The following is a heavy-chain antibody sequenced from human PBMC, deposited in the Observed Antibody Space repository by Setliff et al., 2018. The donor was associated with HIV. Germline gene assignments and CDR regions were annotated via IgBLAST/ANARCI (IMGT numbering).Heavy chain of an antibody. J-gene: IGHJ4*02. V-gene: IGHV1-2*06. Sequence: GASVKVSCKASGGTFSSYAFNWVRQAPGHGLEWVGRINPKSGVTKNAQKFQGRVTMTRDTSISTVYMELSSLRSDDTALYFCARGAEDLAINPPSFDYYFDYWGQGTPVTVSS. CDR2: INPKSGVT. CDR1: GGTFSSYA. CDR3: ARGAEDLAINPPSFDYYFDY. D-gene: IGHD3-9*01.